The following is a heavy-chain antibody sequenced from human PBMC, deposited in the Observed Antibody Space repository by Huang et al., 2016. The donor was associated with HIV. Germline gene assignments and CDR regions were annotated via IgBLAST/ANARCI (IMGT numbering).Heavy chain of an antibody. D-gene: IGHD2-2*01. CDR3: ARIRFTMPLAFDY. J-gene: IGHJ4*02. CDR2: IIPIFGTA. Sequence: QVQLVQSGAEVKKPGSSVKVSCKASGGTFSSYAISWVGQAPGQGLGWMGGIIPIFGTANYAQKFQGRVTITADESTSTAYMELSSLRSEDTAVYYCARIRFTMPLAFDYWGQGTLVTVSS. CDR1: GGTFSSYA. V-gene: IGHV1-69*13.